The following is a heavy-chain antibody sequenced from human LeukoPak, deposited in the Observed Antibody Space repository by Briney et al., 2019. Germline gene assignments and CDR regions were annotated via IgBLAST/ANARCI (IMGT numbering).Heavy chain of an antibody. CDR3: ARGAYCGGDCPLPNSLY. D-gene: IGHD2-21*01. J-gene: IGHJ4*02. CDR1: EFTFSSYW. V-gene: IGHV3-74*01. CDR2: IKGDGSST. Sequence: PGGSLRLSCAASEFTFSSYWMHWVRQAPGKGLVWVSRIKGDGSSTTYADSVKGRFTISRENAKNTLYLQMNSLTAEDTAVYYCARGAYCGGDCPLPNSLYWGRGTLVTVSS.